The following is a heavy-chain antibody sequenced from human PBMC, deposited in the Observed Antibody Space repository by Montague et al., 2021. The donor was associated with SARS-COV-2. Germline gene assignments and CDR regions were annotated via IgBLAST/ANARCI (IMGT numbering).Heavy chain of an antibody. CDR1: GGSISSYHHY. D-gene: IGHD1-7*01. J-gene: IGHJ6*02. Sequence: SETLSLTCTVSGGSISSYHHYWSWIRQPPGKGLEWIGSMYYSGSTYLNPSLKSRVTISVDTSKNQFSLKLSSVTAADTAVYYCACGVRTRRCLIYYCGMDVWGQGTPVTVSS. CDR2: MYYSGST. CDR3: ACGVRTRRCLIYYCGMDV. V-gene: IGHV4-39*07.